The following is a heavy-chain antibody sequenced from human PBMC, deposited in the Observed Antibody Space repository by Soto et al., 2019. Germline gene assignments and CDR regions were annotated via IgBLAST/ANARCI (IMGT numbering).Heavy chain of an antibody. CDR3: ARRDTTMALDY. CDR2: SNPNSGDT. V-gene: IGHV1-2*02. CDR1: GYTFTGYY. J-gene: IGHJ4*02. D-gene: IGHD5-18*01. Sequence: QVQLVQSGAEVEKPGASVKVSCKASGYTFTGYYMHWVRQAPGQGLDWLGWSNPNSGDTKYEQKFRDRVTMTRDTSISTAYMEMSRLRSDDAAVYYCARRDTTMALDYWGQGPLVTVSS.